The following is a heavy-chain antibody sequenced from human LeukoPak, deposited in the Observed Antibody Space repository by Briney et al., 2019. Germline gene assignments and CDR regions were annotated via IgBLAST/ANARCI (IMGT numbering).Heavy chain of an antibody. Sequence: GESLKISCKGSGYSFTSYWIGWVRQMPGKGLEWMGIIYPGDSDTRYSPSFQGQVTISADKSISTAYLQWSSLKASDTAMYYCASPRVDTAMVTERWLQFPLPAFFDYGAQGPRVPVSS. V-gene: IGHV5-51*01. J-gene: IGHJ4*02. CDR2: IYPGDSDT. CDR3: ASPRVDTAMVTERWLQFPLPAFFDY. D-gene: IGHD5-18*01. CDR1: GYSFTSYW.